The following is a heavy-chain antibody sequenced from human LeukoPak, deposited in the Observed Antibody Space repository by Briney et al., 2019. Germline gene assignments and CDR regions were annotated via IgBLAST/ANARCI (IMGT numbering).Heavy chain of an antibody. CDR3: ARDPSGNDRYFFDY. CDR2: ISNSGSTI. CDR1: GFTFSSYS. J-gene: IGHJ4*02. Sequence: GGSLRLSCAASGFTFSSYSMNWVRQAPGKGLEWISYISNSGSTIYYADSVKGRFTMSRDNAKNSLFLQMNSLRAEDTAVYYCARDPSGNDRYFFDYWGQGTLVTVSS. D-gene: IGHD5-12*01. V-gene: IGHV3-48*04.